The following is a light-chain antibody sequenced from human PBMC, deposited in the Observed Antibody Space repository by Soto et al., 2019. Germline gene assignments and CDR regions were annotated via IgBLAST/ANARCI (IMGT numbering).Light chain of an antibody. CDR3: CSYAGSSTLV. J-gene: IGLJ2*01. Sequence: QSVLTQPASVSGSPGQWITISCTGTSSDVGSYNLVSWYQQHPGKAPKLMIYDVRKRPSGVSNRFSGSKSGNTASLTISGLQAEDAAYYYCCSYAGSSTLVFGGGTQLTVL. CDR1: SSDVGSYNL. CDR2: DVR. V-gene: IGLV2-23*02.